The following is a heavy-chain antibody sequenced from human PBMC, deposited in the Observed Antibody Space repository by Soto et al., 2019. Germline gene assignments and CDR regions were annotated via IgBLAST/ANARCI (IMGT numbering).Heavy chain of an antibody. J-gene: IGHJ3*02. CDR1: GFTFSSYG. CDR2: IWYDGSNK. D-gene: IGHD3-22*01. CDR3: ARDYYDSSGYSPLGAFDI. V-gene: IGHV3-33*01. Sequence: QVQLVESGGGVVQPGRSLRLSCAASGFTFSSYGMHWVRQAPGKGLEWVAVIWYDGSNKYYADSVKGRFTISRDNSKNTLYLQMYSLRAEDTAVYYCARDYYDSSGYSPLGAFDIWGQGTMVTVSS.